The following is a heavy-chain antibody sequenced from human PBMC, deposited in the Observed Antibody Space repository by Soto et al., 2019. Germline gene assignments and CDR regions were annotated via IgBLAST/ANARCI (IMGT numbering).Heavy chain of an antibody. Sequence: QVQLVQSGAEVKKPGASVKVSCKVSGYTLTELSMHWVRQAPGKGLEWMGGFDPEDADTIYAQKFQGRVTMTEDTSTDTAYMELSNVRSEDTAVYYCATLKSDLGLSGNYFNYFDYWGQGTLVTVSS. D-gene: IGHD3-10*01. CDR3: ATLKSDLGLSGNYFNYFDY. CDR2: FDPEDADT. V-gene: IGHV1-24*01. CDR1: GYTLTELS. J-gene: IGHJ4*02.